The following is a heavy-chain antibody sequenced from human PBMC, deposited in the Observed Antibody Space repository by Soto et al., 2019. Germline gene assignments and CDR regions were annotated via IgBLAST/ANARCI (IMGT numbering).Heavy chain of an antibody. CDR1: GGSVSSGSYY. V-gene: IGHV4-61*01. CDR2: IYYSGST. CDR3: ARDHHRYSGYDYVDY. Sequence: SETLSLTCTVSGGSVSSGSYYWSWIRQPPGKGLEWIGYIYYSGSTNYNPSLKSRVTISVDTSKNQFSLKLSSVTAADTAVYYCARDHHRYSGYDYVDYWGQGTLVTVSS. D-gene: IGHD5-12*01. J-gene: IGHJ4*02.